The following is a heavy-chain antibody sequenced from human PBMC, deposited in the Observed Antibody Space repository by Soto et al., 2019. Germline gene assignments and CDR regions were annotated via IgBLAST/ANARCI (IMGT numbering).Heavy chain of an antibody. CDR2: IYYSGST. CDR3: ARRLYYDSSGFEGGGMDV. Sequence: SETLSLTCTVSGGSIRSRTYYWGWIRQPPGKGLEWIGSIYYSGSTHYNPSLKSRVTMSVDTSTNQFSLKLSSVTAADTAVYYCARRLYYDSSGFEGGGMDVWGQGTTVTVSS. J-gene: IGHJ6*02. D-gene: IGHD3-22*01. CDR1: GGSIRSRTYY. V-gene: IGHV4-39*01.